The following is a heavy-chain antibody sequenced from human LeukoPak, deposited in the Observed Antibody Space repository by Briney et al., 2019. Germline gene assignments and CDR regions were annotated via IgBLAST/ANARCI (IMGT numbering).Heavy chain of an antibody. CDR3: AKARIAVASFDY. J-gene: IGHJ4*02. V-gene: IGHV3-9*01. Sequence: GGSLRLSCAASGFTFDDDAMHWVRQAPGKGLEWVSGISWNSGSIGYADSVKGRFTISRDNAKNSLYLQMNSLRAEDTALYYCAKARIAVASFDYWGQGTLVTVSS. CDR2: ISWNSGSI. CDR1: GFTFDDDA. D-gene: IGHD6-19*01.